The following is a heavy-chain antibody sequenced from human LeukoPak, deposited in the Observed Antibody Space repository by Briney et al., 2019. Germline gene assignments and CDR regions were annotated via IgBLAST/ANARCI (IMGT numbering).Heavy chain of an antibody. D-gene: IGHD2/OR15-2a*01. CDR2: INTSGST. CDR3: ARGLSNVYDFNWFDS. J-gene: IGHJ5*01. V-gene: IGHV4-4*07. Sequence: SETLSLTCTVSGGSISGHFWTWIRQPAGKGLEWIGRINTSGSTRYNPSLNSRVTMSVDTPKNQFSLSLTSVTAADTAVYFCARGLSNVYDFNWFDSWGQGTLVTVSS. CDR1: GGSISGHF.